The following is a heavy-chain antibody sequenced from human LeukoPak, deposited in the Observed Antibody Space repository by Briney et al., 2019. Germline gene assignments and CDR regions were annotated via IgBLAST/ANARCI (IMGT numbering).Heavy chain of an antibody. CDR3: AKDRLRNYYDSTDYYYIYGMDV. J-gene: IGHJ6*02. Sequence: PGGSLRLSCAASGFTFSSYGMHWVRQAPGKGLEWVAVISYDGSNKYYADSVKGRFTISRDNSKNTLYLQMNSLRAEDTAVYFCAKDRLRNYYDSTDYYYIYGMDVWGQGTTVTVS. V-gene: IGHV3-30*18. CDR2: ISYDGSNK. D-gene: IGHD3-22*01. CDR1: GFTFSSYG.